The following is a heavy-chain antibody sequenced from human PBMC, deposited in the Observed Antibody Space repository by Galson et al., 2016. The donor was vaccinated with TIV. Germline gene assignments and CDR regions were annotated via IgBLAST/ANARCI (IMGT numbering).Heavy chain of an antibody. Sequence: FLRLSCAASGFTFGDYGMSWVRQAPGKGLEWIGFIRTRGYGESTEYAASVKGRFTMSRDDSKSIAYLQMNSLKTEDTAVYYCSRRVHLDYWGPGTLVTVSS. CDR3: SRRVHLDY. CDR1: GFTFGDYG. V-gene: IGHV3-49*04. CDR2: IRTRGYGEST. J-gene: IGHJ4*02.